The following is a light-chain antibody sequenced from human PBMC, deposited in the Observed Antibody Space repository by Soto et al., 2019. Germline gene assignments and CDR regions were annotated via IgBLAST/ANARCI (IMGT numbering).Light chain of an antibody. V-gene: IGLV2-14*01. CDR1: SSDVGAYDY. CDR2: EVT. CDR3: NSYTRSTKYV. J-gene: IGLJ1*01. Sequence: QSVLTQPASVSGSPGQSITVSCTGTSSDVGAYDYVSWYQHYPGKAPKLIIYEVTNRPSGVSNRFSGSKSGNTASLTISGLEAEDEADYYCNSYTRSTKYVFGTGTKVTVL.